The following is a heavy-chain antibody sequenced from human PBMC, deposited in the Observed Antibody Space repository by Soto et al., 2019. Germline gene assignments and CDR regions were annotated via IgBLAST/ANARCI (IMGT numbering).Heavy chain of an antibody. D-gene: IGHD6-13*01. Sequence: EVPLLESGGGLVKPGGSLRLSCAASGFTFRSYGLSWVRQAPGKGLEWVSDISGSGSNTNYADSVKGRFTISRDNSNNTLFLQMNSLRVEDTAVYYCAKGGVAAARGYFDYWGQGILVTVSS. CDR2: ISGSGSNT. J-gene: IGHJ4*02. V-gene: IGHV3-23*01. CDR3: AKGGVAAARGYFDY. CDR1: GFTFRSYG.